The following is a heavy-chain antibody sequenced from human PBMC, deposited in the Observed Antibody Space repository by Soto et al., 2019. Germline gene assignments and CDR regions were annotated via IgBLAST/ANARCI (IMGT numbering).Heavy chain of an antibody. CDR1: GGSISGGVHS. D-gene: IGHD2-15*01. J-gene: IGHJ2*01. CDR3: ARGIIPLNNAWYFDL. V-gene: IGHV4-30-4*01. CDR2: IFDSGST. Sequence: SETLSLTCTVSGGSISGGVHSWSWIRQPPGKGLEWIGHIFDSGSTYYNPSLKSRLTISVDTSKNQFSLRLSSVTAADTAVYYGARGIIPLNNAWYFDLGGGGTLATVS.